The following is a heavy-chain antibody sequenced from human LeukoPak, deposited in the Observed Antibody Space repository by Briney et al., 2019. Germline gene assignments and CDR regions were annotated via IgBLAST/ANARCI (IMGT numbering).Heavy chain of an antibody. CDR3: ARDLTDYYELDF. V-gene: IGHV4-38-2*02. CDR1: GYSISSGYY. D-gene: IGHD3-22*01. Sequence: SETLSLTCTVSGYSISSGYYWGWIRQPPGKGLEWIGSIYHSGSTYYNPSLKSRVTISVDTSKNQFSLKLSSVTAADTAVYYCARDLTDYYELDFWGQGTLVTVSS. J-gene: IGHJ4*02. CDR2: IYHSGST.